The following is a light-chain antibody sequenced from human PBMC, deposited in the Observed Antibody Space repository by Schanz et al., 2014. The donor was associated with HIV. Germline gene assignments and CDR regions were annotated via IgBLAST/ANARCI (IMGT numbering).Light chain of an antibody. CDR3: LQLSSFPWT. Sequence: EIVMTQSPATLSVSPGERATLSCRASQSVSTNLAWYQQKPGQAPRLLIYGASTRATGVPARFSGSGSGTEFTLTITSLQPEDFATYYCLQLSSFPWTFGQGTKVDTK. V-gene: IGKV3-15*01. J-gene: IGKJ1*01. CDR2: GAS. CDR1: QSVSTN.